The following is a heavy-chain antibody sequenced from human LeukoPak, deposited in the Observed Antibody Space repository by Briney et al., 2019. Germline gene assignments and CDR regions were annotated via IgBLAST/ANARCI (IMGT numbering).Heavy chain of an antibody. Sequence: NPSETLSLTCTVSGGSISSYYWSWIRQPPGKGLEWIGYIYYSGSTNYNPSLKSRVTISVDTSKNQFSLKLSSVTAADTAVYYCARQGIRRITMPNWFDPWGQGTLVTVSS. CDR2: IYYSGST. J-gene: IGHJ5*02. D-gene: IGHD3-10*01. CDR1: GGSISSYY. CDR3: ARQGIRRITMPNWFDP. V-gene: IGHV4-59*01.